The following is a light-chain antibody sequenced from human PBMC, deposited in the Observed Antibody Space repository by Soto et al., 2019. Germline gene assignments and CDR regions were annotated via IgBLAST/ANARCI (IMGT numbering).Light chain of an antibody. V-gene: IGLV2-14*01. J-gene: IGLJ1*01. CDR3: SSYTGSSTRYV. CDR2: EVS. Sequence: QSALTQPASVSGSPGQSITISCTGTSSDVGGYKYVSWYQQHPGKTPKLMIYEVSNRPSGVSNRFSGSKSGNTASLTISGLQAEDDADYCCSSYTGSSTRYVFGTGTKLTVL. CDR1: SSDVGGYKY.